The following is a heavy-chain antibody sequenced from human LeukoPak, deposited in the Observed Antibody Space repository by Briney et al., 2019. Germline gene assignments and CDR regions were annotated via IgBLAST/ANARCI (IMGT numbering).Heavy chain of an antibody. CDR2: IKEDGSIQ. V-gene: IGHV3-7*01. D-gene: IGHD6-19*01. Sequence: GGSLRLSCAASGFTFSSYAMTWVRQAPGKGLEWLANIKEDGSIQYYLDSVRGRFTISRDNAKTSVYLQLNSLRADDTAVYYCARDVWTGVAVSDYWGQGTLVTVSS. J-gene: IGHJ4*02. CDR3: ARDVWTGVAVSDY. CDR1: GFTFSSYA.